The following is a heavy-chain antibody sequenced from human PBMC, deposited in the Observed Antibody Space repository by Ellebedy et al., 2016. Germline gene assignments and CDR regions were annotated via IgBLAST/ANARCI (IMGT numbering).Heavy chain of an antibody. J-gene: IGHJ3*02. V-gene: IGHV3-30-3*01. CDR1: GFTFSSYA. CDR2: ISYDGSIK. D-gene: IGHD1-7*01. Sequence: GESLKISCAASGFTFSSYAMHWVRQAPGKGLEWVAVISYDGSIKYYADSVKGRFTISRDNAKNSLYLQMNSLRAEDTAVYYCARVGGTPRTDAFDIWGQGTMVTVSS. CDR3: ARVGGTPRTDAFDI.